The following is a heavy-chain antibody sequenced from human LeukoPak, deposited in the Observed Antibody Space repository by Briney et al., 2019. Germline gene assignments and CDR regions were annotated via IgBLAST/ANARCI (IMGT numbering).Heavy chain of an antibody. CDR2: IYHSGST. Sequence: PSGTLSLTCAVSGGSISSSNWWSWVRQPPGKGLEWIGEIYHSGSTNYNLSLKSRVTISVDKSKNQFSLKLSSVTAADTAVYYCARVAAAYYYYGMDVWGQGTTVTVSS. J-gene: IGHJ6*02. D-gene: IGHD2-2*01. V-gene: IGHV4-4*02. CDR1: GGSISSSNW. CDR3: ARVAAAYYYYGMDV.